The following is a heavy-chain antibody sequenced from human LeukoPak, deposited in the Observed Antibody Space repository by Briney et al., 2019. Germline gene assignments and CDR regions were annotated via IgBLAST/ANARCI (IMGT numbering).Heavy chain of an antibody. CDR2: ISPNSGDT. D-gene: IGHD1-26*01. Sequence: SVKVSCKASGYTFAGYYMHWVRQAPGQGPEWMGWISPNSGDTNYAQKFQGRVTITRDSSITTAYMELSRLRSDDTAMYYCARGREPVYFFDYWGQGTLVTVSS. V-gene: IGHV1-2*02. J-gene: IGHJ4*02. CDR1: GYTFAGYY. CDR3: ARGREPVYFFDY.